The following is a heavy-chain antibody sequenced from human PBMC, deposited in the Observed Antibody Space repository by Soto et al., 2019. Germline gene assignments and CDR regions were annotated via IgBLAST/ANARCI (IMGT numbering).Heavy chain of an antibody. V-gene: IGHV4-59*08. D-gene: IGHD3-10*01. CDR3: ARHCRQETRYYGSGSYYPTEFDY. Sequence: SETLSLTRTVSGGSISSYYWSWIRQPPGKGLEWIGYIYYSGSTNYNPSLKSRVTISVDTSKNQFSLKLSSVTAADTAVYYCARHCRQETRYYGSGSYYPTEFDYWGQGTLVTVSS. CDR2: IYYSGST. J-gene: IGHJ4*02. CDR1: GGSISSYY.